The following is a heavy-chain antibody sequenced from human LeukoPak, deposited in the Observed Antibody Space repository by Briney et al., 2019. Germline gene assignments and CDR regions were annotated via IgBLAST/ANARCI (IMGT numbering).Heavy chain of an antibody. CDR2: ISRNSGYI. Sequence: GGSLRLSCAASGFTFSSYSMTWVRQSPGKGLEWVSSISRNSGYIYYTDSMKGRLTISRDNANNSLYLQMNNLRAEDAAMYYCARGRRTGDRGYYFDYWGQGTLVTVSS. CDR1: GFTFSSYS. CDR3: ARGRRTGDRGYYFDY. D-gene: IGHD7-27*01. V-gene: IGHV3-21*01. J-gene: IGHJ4*02.